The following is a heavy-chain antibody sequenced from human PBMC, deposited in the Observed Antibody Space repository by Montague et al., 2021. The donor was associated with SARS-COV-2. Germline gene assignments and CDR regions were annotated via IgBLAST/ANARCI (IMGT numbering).Heavy chain of an antibody. V-gene: IGHV3-23*01. CDR3: AKAPTMVRGEYFDY. CDR2: ISGSGGNT. CDR1: GFYA. Sequence: SLRLSCAASGFYAMSWVRQAPGKGLEWVSVISGSGGNTYYADSVKGRFTISRDNSKNTLYLQMNSLRAEDTAVYYCAKAPTMVRGEYFDYWGQGTLVTVSS. J-gene: IGHJ4*02. D-gene: IGHD3-10*01.